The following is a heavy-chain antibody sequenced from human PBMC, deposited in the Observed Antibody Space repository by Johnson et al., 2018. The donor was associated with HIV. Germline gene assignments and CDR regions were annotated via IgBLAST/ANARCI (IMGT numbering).Heavy chain of an antibody. CDR3: AKEAITMEVDS. Sequence: VQLVQSGGGVVRPGGSLRLSCAASGFTFSDYYMSWIRQAPGKGLEWVSTLYIGYSTYYADSVKDRFIISRDNSKNTLYLQRNSLRGEDTAVYYCAKEAITMEVDSWGQGTMVTVSS. D-gene: IGHD1-14*01. V-gene: IGHV3-66*01. J-gene: IGHJ3*02. CDR1: GFTFSDYY. CDR2: LYIGYST.